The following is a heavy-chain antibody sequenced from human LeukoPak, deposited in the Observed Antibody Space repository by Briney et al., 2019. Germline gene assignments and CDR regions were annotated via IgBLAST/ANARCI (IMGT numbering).Heavy chain of an antibody. D-gene: IGHD3-22*01. CDR3: ARDYYYDSSGYMTAY. CDR1: GGSISSSY. Sequence: SETLSLTCTVSGGSISSSYWSWIRQPAGKGLEWFGLIYTSGSTNYNPSLKSRVTMSVDTSKNQFSLKLSSVTAADTAVYYCARDYYYDSSGYMTAYWGQGTLVTVSS. V-gene: IGHV4-4*07. CDR2: IYTSGST. J-gene: IGHJ4*02.